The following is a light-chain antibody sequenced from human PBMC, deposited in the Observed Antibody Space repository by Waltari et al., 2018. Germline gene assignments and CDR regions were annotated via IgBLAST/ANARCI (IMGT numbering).Light chain of an antibody. V-gene: IGKV1-5*03. CDR1: QSVNNF. CDR2: RAS. J-gene: IGKJ1*01. Sequence: DLQMTQSPSTLSASVGDRVTITCRASQSVNNFLAWYQQKPGKAPNLLIYRASSLESGVPSRFSGSGSGTEFTLSISSLHPDDFATYYCQEYNSYSRTFGQGTKVQIK. CDR3: QEYNSYSRT.